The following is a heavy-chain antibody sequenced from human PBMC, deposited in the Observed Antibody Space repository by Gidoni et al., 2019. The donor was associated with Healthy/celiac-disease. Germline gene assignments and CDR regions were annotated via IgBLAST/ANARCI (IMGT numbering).Heavy chain of an antibody. J-gene: IGHJ4*02. CDR1: GGSFSGYY. D-gene: IGHD3-16*01. V-gene: IGHV4-34*01. CDR3: ARGRRRRGMPDY. Sequence: QVQLQQWGARLLKPSETLSLTCAVYGGSFSGYYWSWIRQPPGKGLEWIGEINHSGSTNYNPSLKSRVTISVDTSKNQFSLKLSSVTAADTAVYYCARGRRRRGMPDYWGQGTLVTVSS. CDR2: INHSGST.